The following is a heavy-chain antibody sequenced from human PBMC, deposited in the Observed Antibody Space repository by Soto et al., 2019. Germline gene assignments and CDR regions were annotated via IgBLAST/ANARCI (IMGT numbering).Heavy chain of an antibody. D-gene: IGHD5-12*01. J-gene: IGHJ1*01. V-gene: IGHV4-34*01. CDR3: ARGPRWLQLLYFQH. Sequence: SETLSLTCTVYGGAFSGYHWNWVRQPPGKGLEWIGEINHSGSTDYNPSLRSRVTMSLDTSKNHFSLKLSSVTAADTAVYYCARGPRWLQLLYFQHWGHGTLDTVS. CDR1: GGAFSGYH. CDR2: INHSGST.